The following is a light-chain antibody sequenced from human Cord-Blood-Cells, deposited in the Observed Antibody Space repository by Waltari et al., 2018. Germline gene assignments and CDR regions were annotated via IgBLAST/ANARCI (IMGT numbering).Light chain of an antibody. CDR3: CSYAGSSTV. CDR2: EGS. J-gene: IGLJ3*02. Sequence: QSALTQPASVSGSPGQSITISCTGPCSDVGSYNLVSWYQQHPGKAPKLMVYEGSKRPSGVSNRFSGSKSGNTASLTISGLQAEDEADYYCCSYAGSSTVFGGGTKLTVL. CDR1: CSDVGSYNL. V-gene: IGLV2-23*01.